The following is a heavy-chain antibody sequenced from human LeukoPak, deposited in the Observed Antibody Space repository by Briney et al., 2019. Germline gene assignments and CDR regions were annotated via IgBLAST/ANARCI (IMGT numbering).Heavy chain of an antibody. CDR3: AKERNLEIAVAGTIFDY. CDR2: IYSGGDT. D-gene: IGHD6-19*01. J-gene: IGHJ4*02. CDR1: GFTVSSNY. Sequence: PGGSLRLSCAASGFTVSSNYMGWVRQAPGKGLEWVSVIYSGGDTYYTDSVKGRFTIFRDNSKNMIYLEMTSLKAEDTAVYYCAKERNLEIAVAGTIFDYWGQGTLVTVSS. V-gene: IGHV3-66*01.